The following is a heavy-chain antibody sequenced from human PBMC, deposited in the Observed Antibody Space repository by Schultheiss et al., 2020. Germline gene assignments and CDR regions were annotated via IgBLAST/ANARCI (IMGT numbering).Heavy chain of an antibody. V-gene: IGHV4-59*01. CDR1: GRSISSYY. D-gene: IGHD5-24*01. CDR3: ARSKPRFVRDGESSFDY. CDR2: IYYSGST. Sequence: SETLSLTCTVSGRSISSYYWSWIRQPPGKGLEWIGYIYYSGSTNYNPSLKSRVTISVDTSKNQFSLKLSSVTAADTAVYYCARSKPRFVRDGESSFDYWGQGTLVTVSS. J-gene: IGHJ4*02.